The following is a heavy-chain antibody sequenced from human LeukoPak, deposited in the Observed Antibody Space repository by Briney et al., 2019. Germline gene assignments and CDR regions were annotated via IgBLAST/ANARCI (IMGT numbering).Heavy chain of an antibody. V-gene: IGHV1-69*05. D-gene: IGHD3-10*01. CDR3: ARDQGSPYYYMDV. Sequence: ASVEVSCKASGGTFSSYAISWVRQAPGQGLEWMGRIIPIFGTANYAQKFQGRVTITTDESTSTAYMELSSLRSEDTAVYYCARDQGSPYYYMDVWGKGTTVTVSS. J-gene: IGHJ6*03. CDR1: GGTFSSYA. CDR2: IIPIFGTA.